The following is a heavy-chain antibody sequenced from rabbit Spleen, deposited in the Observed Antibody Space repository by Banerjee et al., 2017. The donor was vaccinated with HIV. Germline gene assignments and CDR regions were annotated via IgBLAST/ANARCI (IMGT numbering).Heavy chain of an antibody. Sequence: QSLEESGGGLVKPEGSLTRTCTASGFSFRSNYYMCWVRQAPGKGLEWIACIDSGSSGFTYFASWAKGRFTISKTSSPTVTLQMTSLTVADTAIYFCARDSASSFSSYGMDLWGPGTLVTVS. J-gene: IGHJ6*01. CDR3: ARDSASSFSSYGMDL. D-gene: IGHD8-1*01. CDR1: GFSFRSNYY. CDR2: IDSGSSGFT. V-gene: IGHV1S40*01.